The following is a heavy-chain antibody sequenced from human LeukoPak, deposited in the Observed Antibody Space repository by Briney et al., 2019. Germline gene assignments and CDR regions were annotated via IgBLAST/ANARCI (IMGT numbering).Heavy chain of an antibody. CDR2: IRSDGYHT. V-gene: IGHV3-30*02. J-gene: IGHJ4*02. D-gene: IGHD1-26*01. Sequence: GGSLRLSCGASGFVFDDYDMHWVRQAPGKGLEWVAFIRSDGYHTYYTDSVKGRFIITRDNFKNTLYLQMNCLRLEDMAVYYCAKPSGSGVDYWGRGARVTVPS. CDR3: AKPSGSGVDY. CDR1: GFVFDDYD.